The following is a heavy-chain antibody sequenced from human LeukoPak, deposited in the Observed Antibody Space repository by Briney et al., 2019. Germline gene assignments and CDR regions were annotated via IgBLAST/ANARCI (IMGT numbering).Heavy chain of an antibody. CDR2: INRNGNT. Sequence: SETLSLTCAISDEPFSGYYWGWIRQPPGKGLELIGEINRNGNTDYNPSLKSRVSMSIDTPKNQLSLNLISVTAADTAVYYCARLVPERFFQLNPEGYYDYWGQGTLVTVSS. CDR3: ARLVPERFFQLNPEGYYDY. V-gene: IGHV4-34*01. CDR1: DEPFSGYY. D-gene: IGHD3-3*01. J-gene: IGHJ4*02.